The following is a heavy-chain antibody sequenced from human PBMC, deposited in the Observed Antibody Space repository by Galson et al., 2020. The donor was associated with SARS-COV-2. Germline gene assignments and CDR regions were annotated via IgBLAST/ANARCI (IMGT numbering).Heavy chain of an antibody. CDR2: INQDGSEK. CDR3: ARPSTTYQWGGAFDS. Sequence: TGGSLRLSCTGSGFTFSNYWLTWVRQAPGKGLEWVANINQDGSEKYYVDSVKGRFTISRDNAKNSLYLQMNSLRDEDTAVYYCARPSTTYQWGGAFDSWGQGTMVTVSS. D-gene: IGHD1-26*01. CDR1: GFTFSNYW. V-gene: IGHV3-7*01. J-gene: IGHJ3*02.